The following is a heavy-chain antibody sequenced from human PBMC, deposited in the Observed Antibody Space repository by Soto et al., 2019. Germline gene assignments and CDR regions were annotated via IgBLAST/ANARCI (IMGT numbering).Heavy chain of an antibody. V-gene: IGHV1-18*01. Sequence: ASVKVSCKASGYTFTSYGISWVRQAPGQGLEWMGWISAYNGNTNYAQKLQGRVTMTTDTSTSTAYMELRSLRSDDTAVYYCAITAAGTYYFYFDYWGQGTLVTVSS. CDR1: GYTFTSYG. CDR3: AITAAGTYYFYFDY. CDR2: ISAYNGNT. D-gene: IGHD6-13*01. J-gene: IGHJ4*02.